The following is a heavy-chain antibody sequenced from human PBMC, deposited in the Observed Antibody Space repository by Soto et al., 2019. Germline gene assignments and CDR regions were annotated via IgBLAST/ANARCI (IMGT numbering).Heavy chain of an antibody. CDR2: IYPSDSDT. Sequence: PGESLKISCKGSGYNFAGYWIAWVRQMPGKGLELMGIIYPSDSDTRYRPSFQGQVTISADKSISSAYLQWSSLRASDTAMYYCARGGVSTRTFDYWGQGTPVTISS. CDR1: GYNFAGYW. V-gene: IGHV5-51*01. D-gene: IGHD3-3*01. CDR3: ARGGVSTRTFDY. J-gene: IGHJ4*02.